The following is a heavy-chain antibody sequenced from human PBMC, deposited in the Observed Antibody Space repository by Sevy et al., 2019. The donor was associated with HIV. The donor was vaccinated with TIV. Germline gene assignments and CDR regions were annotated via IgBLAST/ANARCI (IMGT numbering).Heavy chain of an antibody. J-gene: IGHJ5*01. D-gene: IGHD6-13*01. CDR2: ISSSSSYI. V-gene: IGHV3-21*01. CDR3: ARAYSSSWSPVNWFDP. Sequence: GESLKISCAASGFTFSSYSMNWVRQAPGKGLEWVSSISSSSSYIYYADSVKGRFTISRDNAKNSLYLQMNSLRAEDTAVYYCARAYSSSWSPVNWFDPWGQGTLVTVSS. CDR1: GFTFSSYS.